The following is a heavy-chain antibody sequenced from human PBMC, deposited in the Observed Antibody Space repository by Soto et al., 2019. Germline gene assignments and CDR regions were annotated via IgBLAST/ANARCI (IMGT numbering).Heavy chain of an antibody. J-gene: IGHJ6*02. CDR2: IWYDGSSK. Sequence: VQLVESGGGVVQPGRSLRLSCAASGFTFRNYGMHWVRQAPGKGLEWVAVIWYDGSSKYHADSVKGRFTISRDNSKSTLYLQMNSLRAEDSAVYYCARPIGYCISSTCYDYYYGMDVWGQGTTVTVSS. CDR1: GFTFRNYG. V-gene: IGHV3-33*01. D-gene: IGHD2-2*01. CDR3: ARPIGYCISSTCYDYYYGMDV.